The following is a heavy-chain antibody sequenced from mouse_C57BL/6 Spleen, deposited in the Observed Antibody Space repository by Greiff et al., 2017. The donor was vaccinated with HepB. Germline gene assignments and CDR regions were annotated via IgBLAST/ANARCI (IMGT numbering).Heavy chain of an antibody. V-gene: IGHV1-82*01. CDR3: ARSGGRTPSYWYFDV. CDR1: GYAFSSSW. Sequence: VQLQQSGPELVKPGASVKISCKASGYAFSSSWMNWVKQRPGKGLEWIGRIYPGDGDTNYNGKFKGKATLTADKSSSTAYMQLSSLTSEDSAVYFCARSGGRTPSYWYFDVWGTGTTVTVSS. J-gene: IGHJ1*03. CDR2: IYPGDGDT. D-gene: IGHD3-1*01.